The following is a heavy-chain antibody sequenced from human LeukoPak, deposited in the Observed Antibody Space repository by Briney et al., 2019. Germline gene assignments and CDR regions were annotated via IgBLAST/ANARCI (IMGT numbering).Heavy chain of an antibody. CDR2: IYYSGST. J-gene: IGHJ4*02. D-gene: IGHD5-12*01. V-gene: IGHV4-59*01. CDR3: ARDGGYPYYFDY. CDR1: GGSISSYY. Sequence: SETLSLTCTVSGGSISSYYWSWIRQPPGKGLEWIGYIYYSGSTNYNPSLKSRVTISVDTSKNQFSLKLRSVTAADTAVYYCARDGGYPYYFDYWGQGSLVTVSS.